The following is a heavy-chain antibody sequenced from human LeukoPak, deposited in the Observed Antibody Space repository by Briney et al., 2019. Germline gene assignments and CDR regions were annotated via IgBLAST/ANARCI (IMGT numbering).Heavy chain of an antibody. D-gene: IGHD5-12*01. J-gene: IGHJ4*02. CDR1: GGTSNSHA. Sequence: SVKVSCKASGGTSNSHAISWVLQAPGQRLEWMGRIIPNLGTTNRAQNFQDRVTLTADKSTNTAYMELTSLTSDDTAVYYCATTNDGGGYQWGDFFDFWGQGTLVTVSS. CDR2: IIPNLGTT. V-gene: IGHV1-69*04. CDR3: ATTNDGGGYQWGDFFDF.